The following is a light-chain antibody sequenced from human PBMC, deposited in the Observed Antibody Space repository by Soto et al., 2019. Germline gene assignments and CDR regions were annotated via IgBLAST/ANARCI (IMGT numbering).Light chain of an antibody. CDR2: RAS. J-gene: IGKJ1*01. V-gene: IGKV1-5*03. CDR1: QTISSW. Sequence: DIQMPQSPSTLSGSVGDRVTITCRASQTISSWLAWYQQKPGKAPKLLIYRASTLKSGVPSRFSGSGFGTEFTLTISSLQPGDFATYYCQQYSSRSTFGQGTKVDIK. CDR3: QQYSSRST.